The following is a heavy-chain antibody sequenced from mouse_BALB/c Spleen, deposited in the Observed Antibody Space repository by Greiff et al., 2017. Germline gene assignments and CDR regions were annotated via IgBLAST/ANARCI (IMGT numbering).Heavy chain of an antibody. Sequence: EVMLVESGGGLVQPGGSMKLSCVASGFTFSNYWMNWVRQSPEKGLEWVAEIRLKSNNYATHYAESVKGRFTISRDDSKSSVYLQMNNLRAEDTGIYYCTRDYRYGYWYFDDWGAGTTVTVSS. J-gene: IGHJ1*01. CDR1: GFTFSNYW. D-gene: IGHD2-14*01. CDR2: IRLKSNNYAT. CDR3: TRDYRYGYWYFDD. V-gene: IGHV6-6*02.